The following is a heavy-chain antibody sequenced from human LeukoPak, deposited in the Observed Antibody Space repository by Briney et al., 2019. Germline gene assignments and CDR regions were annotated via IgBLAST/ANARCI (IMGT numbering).Heavy chain of an antibody. CDR2: IHTSGTT. CDR3: ARGDYYDGGGRNWFDP. Sequence: SETLSLTCTVSGGSMSSYYWSFIRQPAGKGLEWIGRIHTSGTTYYNPSLKSRVTMSVDTSKNQFSLRLTSVTAADTAVYYCARGDYYDGGGRNWFDPWGQGTLVTVSS. J-gene: IGHJ5*02. D-gene: IGHD3-16*01. CDR1: GGSMSSYY. V-gene: IGHV4-4*07.